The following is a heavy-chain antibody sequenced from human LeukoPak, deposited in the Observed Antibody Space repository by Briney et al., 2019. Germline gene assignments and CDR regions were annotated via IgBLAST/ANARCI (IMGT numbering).Heavy chain of an antibody. V-gene: IGHV3-7*01. J-gene: IGHJ4*02. CDR2: IKQDGSEK. Sequence: PGGSLRLSCAASGFTFSTYWMSWVRQAPGKGLEWVANIKQDGSEKYYVDSVKGRFTISRDNAKNSLYLQMNSLRAEDTAVYYCARSPTHYDFWSGYKFIDYWGQGTLVTVSA. D-gene: IGHD3-3*01. CDR1: GFTFSTYW. CDR3: ARSPTHYDFWSGYKFIDY.